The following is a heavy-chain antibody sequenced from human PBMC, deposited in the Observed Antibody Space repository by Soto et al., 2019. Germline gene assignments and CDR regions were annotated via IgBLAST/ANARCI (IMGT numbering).Heavy chain of an antibody. Sequence: GGSLRLSCAASGFTFSSYGMHWVRQAPGKGLEWVAVISYDGSNKYYADSVKGRFTISRDNSKNTLYLQMNSLRAEDTAVYYCAKGIYCSGGSCYPSSYGMDVWGQGTTVTVSS. CDR1: GFTFSSYG. CDR3: AKGIYCSGGSCYPSSYGMDV. V-gene: IGHV3-30*18. D-gene: IGHD2-15*01. CDR2: ISYDGSNK. J-gene: IGHJ6*02.